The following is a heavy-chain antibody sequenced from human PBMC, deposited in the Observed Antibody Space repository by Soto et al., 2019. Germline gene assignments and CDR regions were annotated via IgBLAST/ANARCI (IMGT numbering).Heavy chain of an antibody. CDR1: GFTFSSYS. V-gene: IGHV3-21*01. D-gene: IGHD3-10*01. CDR3: ARAGSYRFDY. Sequence: PVGSLRLSCAASGFTFSSYSMNWVRQAPGKGLEWVSSISSSSSYIYYADSVKGRFTISRDNAKNTLYLQMDGLGVDDTAVYYCARAGSYRFDYWGLGTLVTVSS. J-gene: IGHJ4*02. CDR2: ISSSSSYI.